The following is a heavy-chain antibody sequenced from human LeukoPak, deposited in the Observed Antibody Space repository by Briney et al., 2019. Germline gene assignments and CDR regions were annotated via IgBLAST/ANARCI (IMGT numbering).Heavy chain of an antibody. CDR1: GFTFSCYW. Sequence: GGSLRLSCAASGFTFSCYWMSWVRQAPGKGLEWVANIKHDGSEKYYVDSVKGRFTISRDNAKNSLYLQMNSLRAEDTAVYYCARDRRYCSGGSCYSGGWFDPWGQGTLVTVSS. J-gene: IGHJ5*02. V-gene: IGHV3-7*01. CDR2: IKHDGSEK. CDR3: ARDRRYCSGGSCYSGGWFDP. D-gene: IGHD2-15*01.